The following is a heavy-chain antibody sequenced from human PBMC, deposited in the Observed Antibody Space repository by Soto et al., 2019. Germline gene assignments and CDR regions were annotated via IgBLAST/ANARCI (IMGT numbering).Heavy chain of an antibody. J-gene: IGHJ6*02. CDR1: GGPIRSYNW. V-gene: IGHV4-4*02. Sequence: SETLSLTCAVSGGPIRSYNWWSWVRQPPGKGLEWIGKIHHDGGTNYNTSLKSRVTISVDNAKNHLSLNLNSVTAADAAIYYCARMPYSYYAMDVWGQGTTVTVSS. D-gene: IGHD2-2*01. CDR2: IHHDGGT. CDR3: ARMPYSYYAMDV.